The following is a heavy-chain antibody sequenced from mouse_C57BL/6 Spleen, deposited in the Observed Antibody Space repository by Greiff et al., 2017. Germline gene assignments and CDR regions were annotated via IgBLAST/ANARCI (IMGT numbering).Heavy chain of an antibody. D-gene: IGHD1-1*01. Sequence: QVQLQQSGAELVMPGASVKLSCKASGYTFTSYWMHWVKQRPGQGLEWIGEIDPSDSYTNYNQKFKGKSTLTVDKSSSTAYMQLSSLTSEDSAVYYCARQLAYYGSSYWYFDVWGTGTTVTVSS. CDR2: IDPSDSYT. CDR3: ARQLAYYGSSYWYFDV. V-gene: IGHV1-69*01. J-gene: IGHJ1*03. CDR1: GYTFTSYW.